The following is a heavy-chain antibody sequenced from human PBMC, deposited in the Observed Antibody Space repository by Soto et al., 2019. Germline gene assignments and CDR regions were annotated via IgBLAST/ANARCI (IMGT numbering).Heavy chain of an antibody. CDR1: GFTFSNAW. CDR2: IKSKTDGGTT. V-gene: IGHV3-15*01. J-gene: IGHJ3*02. D-gene: IGHD6-13*01. CDR3: TVSSWFSNDAFDI. Sequence: PGGSLRLSCAASGFTFSNAWMSWVRQAPGKGLEWVGRIKSKTDGGTTDYAAPVKGRFTISRDDSKNTLYLQMNSLKTEDTAVYYCTVSSWFSNDAFDIWGQGTMVTVSS.